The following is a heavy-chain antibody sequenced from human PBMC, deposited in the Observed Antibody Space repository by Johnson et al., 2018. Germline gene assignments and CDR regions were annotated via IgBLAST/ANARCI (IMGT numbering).Heavy chain of an antibody. CDR3: AKSYSSSSRTATDYFDF. V-gene: IGHV3-30*18. Sequence: QVQLQESGGAVVQPGRSLRLSCAPSGFTFSFYGMNWVRQAPGKGPEWVALISSAGSYKDYVVSVKGRFTIPRDNSKNILYLHMNSSTTEDTAVYYFAKSYSSSSRTATDYFDFWGQGTLVTVSS. D-gene: IGHD6-6*01. J-gene: IGHJ4*02. CDR2: ISSAGSYK. CDR1: GFTFSFYG.